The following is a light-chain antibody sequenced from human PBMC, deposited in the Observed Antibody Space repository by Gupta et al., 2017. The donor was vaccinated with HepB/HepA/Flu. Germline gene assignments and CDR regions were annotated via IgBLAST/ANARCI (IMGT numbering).Light chain of an antibody. J-gene: IGKJ2*01. V-gene: IGKV1-39*01. CDR3: QQSDRNPYT. CDR1: QNINSY. Sequence: DIQMTPSPSSLSASVGDRVTISCRASQNINSYLSWYQQKPGKAPKLLIYTVSSLESGDPSRFSGSGSGTDFTLSISRLQPEDFAIYYCQQSDRNPYTFGQGTKVEIE. CDR2: TVS.